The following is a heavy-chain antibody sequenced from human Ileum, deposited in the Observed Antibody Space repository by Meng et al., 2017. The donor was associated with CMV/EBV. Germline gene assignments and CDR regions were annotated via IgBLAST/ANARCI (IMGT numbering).Heavy chain of an antibody. CDR2: INSDGSKI. Sequence: GESLKISCTASGFTINSHWMHWVRQAPGKGLVWVSRINSDGSKIIYADSVKGRFTISRDNAQSTLYLQLNSLRAEDTAIYYCARGGHDYYGVGNRYVGYFYFCMDARGQGTTVTVSS. CDR1: GFTINSHW. J-gene: IGHJ6*02. V-gene: IGHV3-74*01. CDR3: ARGGHDYYGVGNRYVGYFYFCMDA. D-gene: IGHD4-17*01.